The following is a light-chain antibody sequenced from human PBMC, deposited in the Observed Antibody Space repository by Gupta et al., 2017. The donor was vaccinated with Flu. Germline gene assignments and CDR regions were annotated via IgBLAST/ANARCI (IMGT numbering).Light chain of an antibody. CDR2: EVS. CDR3: CSYASSSTCV. V-gene: IGLV2-14*01. Sequence: STTISGTGTSSDVGSYNYVSWYQQSPGTATIVMIYEVSNRPSGVSNRFSASKSGTTTSPTISGLQAEDEAYYYCCSYASSSTCVFGTGTTVTVL. CDR1: SSDVGSYNY. J-gene: IGLJ1*01.